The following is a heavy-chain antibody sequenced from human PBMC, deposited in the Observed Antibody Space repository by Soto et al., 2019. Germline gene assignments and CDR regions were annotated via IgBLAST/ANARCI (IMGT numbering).Heavy chain of an antibody. J-gene: IGHJ5*02. CDR1: GFTVSNTY. CDR2: IDTAGGT. V-gene: IGHV3-53*02. Sequence: EVQLVETGGGVIQPGGSLRLSCAASGFTVSNTYMTWVRQPPGKGLECVSVIDTAGGTNYADYVKGRFIISRENSKNTLYLQMKSLRAEDTSVYYCASALPVAKGGCDPWGQGTLVTVSS. CDR3: ASALPVAKGGCDP. D-gene: IGHD2-2*01.